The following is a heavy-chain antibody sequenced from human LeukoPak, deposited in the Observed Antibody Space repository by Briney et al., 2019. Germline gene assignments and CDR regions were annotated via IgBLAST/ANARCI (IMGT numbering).Heavy chain of an antibody. V-gene: IGHV1-18*01. CDR2: ISASSGNT. J-gene: IGHJ4*02. Sequence: ASVKVSCKASGYSFSIFGMTWVRQAPGQGLEWMGSISASSGNTNYAHNLQGRVTMTTDTSKNTAYMELRSLKSDDTAVYYCARAGATETTHFDYWGQGTLVTVSS. D-gene: IGHD4-17*01. CDR1: GYSFSIFG. CDR3: ARAGATETTHFDY.